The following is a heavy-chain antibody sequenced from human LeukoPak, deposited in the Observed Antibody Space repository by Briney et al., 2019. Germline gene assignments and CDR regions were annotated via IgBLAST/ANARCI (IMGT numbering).Heavy chain of an antibody. J-gene: IGHJ4*02. Sequence: SGTLSLTCAVSGGSISSNNWWGWVRQPPGKGLEWIGEIYHSGSPNYNPSLKSRVTISVDKSRNHFSLNLSSVTAADTAVYYCARAKYDSSGYPFDYWGQGTLVTVSS. CDR1: GGSISSNNW. CDR3: ARAKYDSSGYPFDY. CDR2: IYHSGSP. V-gene: IGHV4-4*02. D-gene: IGHD3-22*01.